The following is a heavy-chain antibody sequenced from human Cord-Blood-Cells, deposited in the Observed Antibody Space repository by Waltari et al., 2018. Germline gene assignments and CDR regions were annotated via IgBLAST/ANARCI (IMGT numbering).Heavy chain of an antibody. J-gene: IGHJ2*01. CDR3: ARVAGDNWYFDL. CDR2: SIPIFGTA. D-gene: IGHD7-27*01. CDR1: GGTFSSYA. V-gene: IGHV1-69*12. Sequence: QVQLVQSGAEVKKPGSSVKVSCKASGGTFSSYAISWVRQAPGQGLEWIGGSIPIFGTANYAQKCQGRVTITADESTSTAYMELSSLRSEDTAVYYCARVAGDNWYFDLWGRGTLVTVSS.